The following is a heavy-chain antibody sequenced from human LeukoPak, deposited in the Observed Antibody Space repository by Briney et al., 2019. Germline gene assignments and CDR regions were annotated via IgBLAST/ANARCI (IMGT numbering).Heavy chain of an antibody. V-gene: IGHV5-51*01. Sequence: GESLKISCEGSGYSFTSYWIGWVRQMPGKGLEWMGIIHPGDSDTRYSPSFQGQVTISADKSISTAYLQWSSLKASDTAMYYCARGAYYDFWSALGANAFDIWGQGTMVTVSS. J-gene: IGHJ3*02. CDR3: ARGAYYDFWSALGANAFDI. CDR1: GYSFTSYW. CDR2: IHPGDSDT. D-gene: IGHD3-3*01.